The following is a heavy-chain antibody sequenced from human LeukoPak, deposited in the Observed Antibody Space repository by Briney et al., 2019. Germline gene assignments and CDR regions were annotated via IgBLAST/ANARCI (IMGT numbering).Heavy chain of an antibody. J-gene: IGHJ4*02. CDR3: ARHQGVVVDPFDY. CDR2: IYYSGST. D-gene: IGHD3-22*01. V-gene: IGHV4-39*01. Sequence: PSETLSLTCTVPGGSISSSSYYWGWIRQPPGKGLEWIGSIYYSGSTYYNPSLKSRVTISVDTSKNQFSLKLSSVTAADTAVYYCARHQGVVVDPFDYWGQGTLVTVSS. CDR1: GGSISSSSYY.